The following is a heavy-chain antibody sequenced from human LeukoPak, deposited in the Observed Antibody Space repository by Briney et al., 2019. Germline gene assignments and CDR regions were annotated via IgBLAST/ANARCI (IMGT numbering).Heavy chain of an antibody. CDR3: ARHSAAGDTRYFDY. CDR2: IYPGDSDI. D-gene: IGHD3-16*01. CDR1: GYSFTSYW. V-gene: IGHV5-51*01. Sequence: GESLKTSCKGSGYSFTSYWIGWVRQMPGKGLEWMGIIYPGDSDIRYSPSFQGQVTISADKSISTAYLQWSSLKASDNAMYFCARHSAAGDTRYFDYWGQGTLVTVSS. J-gene: IGHJ4*02.